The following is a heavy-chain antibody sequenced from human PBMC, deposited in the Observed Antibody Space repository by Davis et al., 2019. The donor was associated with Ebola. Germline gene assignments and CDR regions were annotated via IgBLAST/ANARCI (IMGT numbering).Heavy chain of an antibody. V-gene: IGHV3-7*01. CDR1: GFTFSSYW. D-gene: IGHD2-2*01. CDR2: IKQDGSEK. CDR3: ARDLGKIVLVPAAIDY. J-gene: IGHJ4*02. Sequence: GESLKISCAASGFTFSSYWMSWVRQAPGKGLEWVANIKQDGSEKYYVDSVKGRFTISRDNAKNSLYLQMNSLRDEDTAVYYCARDLGKIVLVPAAIDYWGQGTLVTVSS.